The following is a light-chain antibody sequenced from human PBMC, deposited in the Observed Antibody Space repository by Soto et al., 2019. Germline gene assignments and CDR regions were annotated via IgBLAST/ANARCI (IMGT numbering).Light chain of an antibody. CDR3: QHYNSYSPWT. J-gene: IGKJ1*01. Sequence: DVQMTQSPSSLSAYVGDRVTITFRASQSISSWLAWYQQKPGKAPKLLIYKASSLESGVPSRFSGSGSGTEFTLTISSLQPDDFATYYCQHYNSYSPWTFGQGTKVDI. V-gene: IGKV1-5*03. CDR1: QSISSW. CDR2: KAS.